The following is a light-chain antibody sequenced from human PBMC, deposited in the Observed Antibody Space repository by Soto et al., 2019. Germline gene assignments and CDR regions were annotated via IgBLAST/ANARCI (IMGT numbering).Light chain of an antibody. V-gene: IGKV3-11*01. CDR2: DTS. CDR3: QQRSNWPLT. CDR1: KGVSSY. Sequence: EIVLTQSPATLSLSPGERATFPCRAGKGVSSYLVWYQQKPGQAPRLLISDTSNRATGIPARFSGSGSGTDFTLTISSLEPEDFAVYYCQQRSNWPLTFGGGTKVEIK. J-gene: IGKJ4*01.